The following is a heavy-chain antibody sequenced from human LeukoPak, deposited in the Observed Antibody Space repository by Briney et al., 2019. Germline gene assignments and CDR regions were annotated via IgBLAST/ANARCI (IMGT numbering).Heavy chain of an antibody. D-gene: IGHD6-25*01. J-gene: IGHJ5*02. CDR1: GDYITNGLYF. CDR2: IYSNGAT. Sequence: SETLSLSCTASGDYITNGLYFWNWIRQPAGKGLEWIGRIYSNGATNSNPSLKSLATISHNRTRNQFSLKLRSVTAADTAVYYCARAAAATSWGQGTLVTVSS. CDR3: ARAAAATS. V-gene: IGHV4-61*02.